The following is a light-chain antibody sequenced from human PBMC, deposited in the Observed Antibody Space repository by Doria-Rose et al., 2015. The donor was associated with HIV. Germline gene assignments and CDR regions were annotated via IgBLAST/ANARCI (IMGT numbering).Light chain of an antibody. Sequence: TQSPGTLSLSPGERATLSCRASQSFSSTYLAWYQQKPGQAPSLLMYDGSTRVTGIPDRFSASGSGTDFTLTINRLEPEDFALYYCHQYGTSWTFGQGTKVEI. V-gene: IGKV3-20*01. J-gene: IGKJ1*01. CDR2: DGS. CDR3: HQYGTSWT. CDR1: QSFSSTY.